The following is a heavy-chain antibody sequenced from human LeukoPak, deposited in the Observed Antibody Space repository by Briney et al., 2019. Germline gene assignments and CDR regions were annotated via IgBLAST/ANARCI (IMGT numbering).Heavy chain of an antibody. CDR2: IYPDDSDT. CDR3: ARRDTTYFDY. Sequence: ESLKISCKGAAYKFSNYWIAWVRQRPGEGLEWMGTIYPDDSDTRYSPSFQDLVTISADKSISTAYLQWTSLKASDTAIYYCARRDTTYFDYWGQGSLVTVSS. J-gene: IGHJ4*02. V-gene: IGHV5-51*01. D-gene: IGHD1-1*01. CDR1: AYKFSNYW.